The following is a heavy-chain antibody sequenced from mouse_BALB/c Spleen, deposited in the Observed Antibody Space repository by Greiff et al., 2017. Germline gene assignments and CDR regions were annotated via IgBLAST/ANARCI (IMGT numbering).Heavy chain of an antibody. Sequence: VQLQQSGTVLARPGASVKMSCKASGYSFTSYWMHWVKQRPGQGLEWIGAIYPGNSDTSYNQKFKGKAKLTAVTSASTAYMELSSLTNEDSAVYYCTRDYGYGSAMDYWGQGTSVTVSS. D-gene: IGHD1-2*01. CDR3: TRDYGYGSAMDY. J-gene: IGHJ4*01. CDR1: GYSFTSYW. CDR2: IYPGNSDT. V-gene: IGHV1-5*01.